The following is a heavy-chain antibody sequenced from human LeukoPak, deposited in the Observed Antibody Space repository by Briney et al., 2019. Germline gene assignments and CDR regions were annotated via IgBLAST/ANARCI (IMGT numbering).Heavy chain of an antibody. CDR3: ARDGYKTRGPYDY. CDR1: GFTFSSYW. CDR2: IKQDGSEK. J-gene: IGHJ4*02. Sequence: GGSLRLSCAASGFTFSSYWMSWVRQAPGKGLEWVANIKQDGSEKYYADSVKGRFTISRDNAKNSLYLQMNSLRDEDTAVYYCARDGYKTRGPYDYWGQGTLVTVSS. V-gene: IGHV3-7*01. D-gene: IGHD5-24*01.